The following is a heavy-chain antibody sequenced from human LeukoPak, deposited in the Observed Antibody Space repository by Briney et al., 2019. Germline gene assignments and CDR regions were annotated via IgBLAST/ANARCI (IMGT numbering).Heavy chain of an antibody. D-gene: IGHD3-22*01. V-gene: IGHV3-48*03. CDR1: GFTFSSYE. J-gene: IGHJ4*02. Sequence: GGSLRLSCAVSGFTFSSYEMNWVRQAPGKGLEWVSYISSSGSTIYYADSVKGRFTISRDNANNSLYLQMNSLRAEDTAVYYCARGQYSGYYYFDYSGQGTLVTVSS. CDR2: ISSSGSTI. CDR3: ARGQYSGYYYFDY.